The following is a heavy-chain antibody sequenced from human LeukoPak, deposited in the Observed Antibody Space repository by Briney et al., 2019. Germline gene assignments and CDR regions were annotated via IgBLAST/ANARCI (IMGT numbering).Heavy chain of an antibody. D-gene: IGHD3-10*01. CDR1: GFTFTSYG. V-gene: IGHV3-30*03. CDR2: ITYDGYYK. J-gene: IGHJ4*02. Sequence: GGSLRLSCAASGFTFTSYGMHWVRQSPGKGLEWVALITYDGYYKYYSGSVKGRFTISSDTSKNTLYLQMNSLRAEDTAVYYCARDLSPVVRASPMGYWGQGTLVTVSS. CDR3: ARDLSPVVRASPMGY.